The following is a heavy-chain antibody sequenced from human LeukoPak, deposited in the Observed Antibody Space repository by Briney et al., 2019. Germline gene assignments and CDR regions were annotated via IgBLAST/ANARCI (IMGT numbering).Heavy chain of an antibody. Sequence: GESLKISCKGSGYTFTNYWVGWVRQMPGKGLEWMGTIYPNNSDSRYNPSFRGQVTISVDRSITTAYLLWKSLKASDTAIYYCALSNEAFDSAGYFDYWGQGTLVTVSS. CDR2: IYPNNSDS. V-gene: IGHV5-51*01. J-gene: IGHJ4*02. D-gene: IGHD3-22*01. CDR1: GYTFTNYW. CDR3: ALSNEAFDSAGYFDY.